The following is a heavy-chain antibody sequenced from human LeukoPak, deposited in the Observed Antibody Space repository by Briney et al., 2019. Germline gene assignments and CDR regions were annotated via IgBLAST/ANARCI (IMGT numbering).Heavy chain of an antibody. Sequence: GGSLRLSCAASGFTFSSYSVNWVRQAPGKGLEWASYISSSSSTIYYADSVKGRFTISRDNAKNSLYLQMNSLRAEDTAVYYCARFQSYYSRGIDFDYWGQGTLVTVSS. D-gene: IGHD3-10*01. CDR1: GFTFSSYS. CDR2: ISSSSSTI. CDR3: ARFQSYYSRGIDFDY. V-gene: IGHV3-48*01. J-gene: IGHJ4*02.